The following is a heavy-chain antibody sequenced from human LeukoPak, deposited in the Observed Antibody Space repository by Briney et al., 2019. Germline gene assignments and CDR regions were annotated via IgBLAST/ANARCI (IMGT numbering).Heavy chain of an antibody. CDR3: ARTLYYGDFADDAFDI. J-gene: IGHJ3*02. CDR2: IYTTGST. D-gene: IGHD4-17*01. Sequence: SETLSLTCTVSGGSISSYYWNWIRQPAGKGLEWIGRIYTTGSTNYNPSLKSRVTMSVDTSKSQFSLKLSSVTAADTAMYYCARTLYYGDFADDAFDIWGQGTTVTVSS. V-gene: IGHV4-4*07. CDR1: GGSISSYY.